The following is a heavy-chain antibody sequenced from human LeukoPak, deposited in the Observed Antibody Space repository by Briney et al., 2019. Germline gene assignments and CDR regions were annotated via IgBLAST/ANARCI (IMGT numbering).Heavy chain of an antibody. V-gene: IGHV3-74*01. D-gene: IGHD1-1*01. Sequence: PGGSLRLSCAASGFTFSSYGMHWVRQAPGKGLVWVSRINSDGSSTSYADSVKGRFTISRDNAKNTLYLQMNSLRAEDTAVYYRARGERVDGMDVWGQGTTVTVSS. CDR3: ARGERVDGMDV. J-gene: IGHJ6*02. CDR2: INSDGSST. CDR1: GFTFSSYG.